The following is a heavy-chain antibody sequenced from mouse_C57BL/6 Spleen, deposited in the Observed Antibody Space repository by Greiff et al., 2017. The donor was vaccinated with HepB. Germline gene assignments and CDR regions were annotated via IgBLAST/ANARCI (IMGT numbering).Heavy chain of an antibody. J-gene: IGHJ2*01. CDR3: AREERGGLDY. V-gene: IGHV5-4*01. Sequence: EVMLVESGGGLVKPGGSLKLSCAASGFTFSSYAMSWVRQTPEKRLEWVATISDGGSYTYYPDNVKGRFTISRDNAKNNLYLQMSHLKSEDTAMYYCAREERGGLDYWGQGTTLTVSS. CDR1: GFTFSSYA. CDR2: ISDGGSYT.